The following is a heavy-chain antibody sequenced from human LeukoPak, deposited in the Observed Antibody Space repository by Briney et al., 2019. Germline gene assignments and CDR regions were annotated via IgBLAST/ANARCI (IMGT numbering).Heavy chain of an antibody. Sequence: GGSLRLSCAASGVIFSSHTMSCVRQAPGERLEWVSAISASGRNTFYADSVNGRLTNSRDNAQNTLFLQMSSLRAEDRATYYCAKEHGSASSEDAFVIWGQGTMVTVSS. V-gene: IGHV3-23*01. J-gene: IGHJ3*02. CDR1: GVIFSSHT. CDR2: ISASGRNT. CDR3: AKEHGSASSEDAFVI. D-gene: IGHD2-15*01.